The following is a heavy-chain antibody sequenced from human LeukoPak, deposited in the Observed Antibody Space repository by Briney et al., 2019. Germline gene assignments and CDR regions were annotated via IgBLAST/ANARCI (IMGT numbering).Heavy chain of an antibody. V-gene: IGHV1-24*01. CDR2: FDPEDGET. CDR3: ARIAAAGTLRDY. CDR1: GYTLTELS. D-gene: IGHD6-13*01. Sequence: ASVKVSCKVSGYTLTELSMHWVRQAPGKGLEWMGGFDPEDGETIYAQKFQGRVTMTEDTSTDTAYMELSSLRSEDTAVYYCARIAAAGTLRDYWGQGTLVTVSS. J-gene: IGHJ4*02.